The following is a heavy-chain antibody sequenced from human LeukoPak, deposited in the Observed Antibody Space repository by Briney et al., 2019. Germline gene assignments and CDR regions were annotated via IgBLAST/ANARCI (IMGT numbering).Heavy chain of an antibody. V-gene: IGHV3-30*02. J-gene: IGHJ4*02. CDR3: VRSLGVVTSYFDS. CDR2: IRYDGSNQ. D-gene: IGHD2-21*02. Sequence: PGGSLRLSCAASGFTFGSFGMHWVRQAPGKGLEWVAFIRYDGSNQYYADSVKGRFTISRDNSKNTLYLQMNSLRAEDTAVFYCVRSLGVVTSYFDSWGQGTLVTVSS. CDR1: GFTFGSFG.